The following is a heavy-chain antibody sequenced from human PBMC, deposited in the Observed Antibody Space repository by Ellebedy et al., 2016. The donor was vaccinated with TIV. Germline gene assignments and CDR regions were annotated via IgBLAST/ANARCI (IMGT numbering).Heavy chain of an antibody. Sequence: AASVKVSCKASGYTFTTYALHWVRQAPGQRLEWMGWINGGNGDKKYSETFQGRVTLNRDTSASTVYMELSSLRSEDTAVYYCARAGGREAYNYPQVFDYWGQGTLVTVSS. CDR3: ARAGGREAYNYPQVFDY. V-gene: IGHV1-3*01. CDR1: GYTFTTYA. J-gene: IGHJ4*02. D-gene: IGHD5-24*01. CDR2: INGGNGDK.